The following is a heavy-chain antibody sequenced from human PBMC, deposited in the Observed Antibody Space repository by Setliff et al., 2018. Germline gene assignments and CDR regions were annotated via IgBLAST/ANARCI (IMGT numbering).Heavy chain of an antibody. D-gene: IGHD6-19*01. CDR3: ARGWSHNSAVDN. CDR2: LNPSGGDT. V-gene: IGHV1-46*02. CDR1: GYTFNNDX. J-gene: IGHJ4*02. Sequence: ASVKVSCKASGYTFNNDXXXXVRQAPGQGLEWMGILNPSGGDTSYAQRFRGRVTVTRDQSTSTVYMELSSLRSEDTAVYYCARGWSHNSAVDNWGQGSPVTVSS.